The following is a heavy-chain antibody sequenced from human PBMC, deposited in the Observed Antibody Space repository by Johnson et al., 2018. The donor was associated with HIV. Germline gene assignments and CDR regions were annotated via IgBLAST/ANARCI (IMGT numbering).Heavy chain of an antibody. V-gene: IGHV3-30*18. CDR1: GFTFSSYG. Sequence: QVPLVEPGGGVVQPGRSLRLSCAASGFTFSSYGMLWVRQAPGKGLEWVAVISYDGNNKYYADSVKGRFTISRDNSKNTLYLQMNSLRAEDTALYYCAKGGIATRFFDIWGQGTMVTVSS. CDR3: AKGGIATRFFDI. CDR2: ISYDGNNK. D-gene: IGHD6-6*01. J-gene: IGHJ3*02.